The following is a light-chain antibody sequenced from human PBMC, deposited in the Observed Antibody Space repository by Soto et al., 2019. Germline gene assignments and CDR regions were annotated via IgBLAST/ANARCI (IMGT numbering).Light chain of an antibody. J-gene: IGKJ1*01. CDR1: QSISNW. CDR2: DAF. CDR3: QQYNSYWT. Sequence: DIQMTQSPSTLSASVGDRVTITFRASQSISNWLAWYQQKPGKAPKLLIYDAFSLKSGVPSRFSGSGSGTDFTLTIRSLQPDDFATYYCQQYNSYWTFGQGTKVDIK. V-gene: IGKV1-5*01.